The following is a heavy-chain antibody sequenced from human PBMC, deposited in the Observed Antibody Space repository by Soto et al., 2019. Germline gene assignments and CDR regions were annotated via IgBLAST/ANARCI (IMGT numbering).Heavy chain of an antibody. CDR2: IYYTGTT. V-gene: IGHV4-30-4*01. Sequence: QVQLQESGPRLVKPSQTLSLTCSVSGASIRSGRYYWSWIRQSPGRGLEWIGYIYYTGTTHYNPAVKSRVTILLDYSKDQFSLTLTSVTAADTAIYYCATVLHDYGTNWVDSWGQGTQVTVSS. D-gene: IGHD3-16*01. CDR3: ATVLHDYGTNWVDS. CDR1: GASIRSGRYY. J-gene: IGHJ5*01.